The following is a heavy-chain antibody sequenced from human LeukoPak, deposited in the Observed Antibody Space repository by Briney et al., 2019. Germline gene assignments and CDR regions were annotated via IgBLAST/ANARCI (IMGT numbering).Heavy chain of an antibody. D-gene: IGHD6-6*01. Sequence: SETLSLTCAVSGGSISSGGYSWSWIRQPAGKGLEWIGRIYTSGSTNYNPSLKSRVTISVDTSKNQFSLKLSSVTAADTAVYYCARGSYSSSYRYRYFDLWGRGTLVTVSS. CDR2: IYTSGST. CDR1: GGSISSGGYS. J-gene: IGHJ2*01. CDR3: ARGSYSSSYRYRYFDL. V-gene: IGHV4-61*02.